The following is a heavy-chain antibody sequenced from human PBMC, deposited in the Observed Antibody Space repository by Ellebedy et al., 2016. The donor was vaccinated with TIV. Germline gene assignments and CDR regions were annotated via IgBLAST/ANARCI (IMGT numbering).Heavy chain of an antibody. Sequence: SETLSLTCTVSGGSISSYYWSWIRQPAGKGLEWIGRIYTSGSTNYNPSLKSRVTMSVDTSKNQFSLKLSSVTAADTAVYYCARDTPRYFDWLYDYYYYYGMDVWGQGTTVTVSS. D-gene: IGHD3-9*01. CDR1: GGSISSYY. V-gene: IGHV4-4*07. CDR3: ARDTPRYFDWLYDYYYYYGMDV. CDR2: IYTSGST. J-gene: IGHJ6*02.